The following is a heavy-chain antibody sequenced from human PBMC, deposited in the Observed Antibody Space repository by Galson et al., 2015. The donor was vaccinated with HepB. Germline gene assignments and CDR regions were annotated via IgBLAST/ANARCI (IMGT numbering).Heavy chain of an antibody. J-gene: IGHJ4*02. CDR1: GFTFSSHW. V-gene: IGHV3-7*01. D-gene: IGHD3-22*01. CDR2: IKEDGSEK. CDR3: ARDRNLYYYNSGGFLS. Sequence: SLRLSCATSGFTFSSHWMNWVRQAPGKGLEWVANIKEDGSEKYYVDSVKGRFTISRDNAKNSLYLQMSSLRAEDTAVYYCARDRNLYYYNSGGFLSWGRGTLVTVSS.